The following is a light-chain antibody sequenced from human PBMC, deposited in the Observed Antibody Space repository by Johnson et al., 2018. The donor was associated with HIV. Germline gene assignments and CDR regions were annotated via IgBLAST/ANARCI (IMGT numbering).Light chain of an antibody. Sequence: QSVLTQPPSVSAAPGQKVTISCSGSSSNIGNNYVSWYQQLPGTAPKLLMYDNNKRPSGIPDRFSGSKSGTSATLGITGLQTGDEADYYCGTWDSSRGAYVFGTGTKVTVL. CDR3: GTWDSSRGAYV. CDR2: DNN. V-gene: IGLV1-51*01. CDR1: SSNIGNNY. J-gene: IGLJ1*01.